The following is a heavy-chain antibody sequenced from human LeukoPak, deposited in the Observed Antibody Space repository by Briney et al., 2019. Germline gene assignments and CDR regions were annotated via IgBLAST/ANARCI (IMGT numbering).Heavy chain of an antibody. D-gene: IGHD6-13*01. CDR2: IYYSGTT. V-gene: IGHV4-59*01. CDR1: GGSFSAYY. J-gene: IGHJ4*02. Sequence: SETLSLTCVVYGGSFSAYYWTWIRQPPGKGLEWIGYIYYSGTTNYNPSLKSRVTISVDTSKNQFSLKLSSVTAADTAVYYCARGVYIAAAQYGYWGQGTLVTVSS. CDR3: ARGVYIAAAQYGY.